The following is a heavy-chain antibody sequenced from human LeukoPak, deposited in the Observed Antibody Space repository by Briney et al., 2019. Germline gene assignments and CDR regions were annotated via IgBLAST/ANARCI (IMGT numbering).Heavy chain of an antibody. Sequence: GESLKISCKGSGYSFTSYWIDWVRQMPGKGLEWMGIIYPGDSDTRYSPSFQGQVTISADKSISTAYLQWSGLKASVTAMYYCARRPNRDGYNSYYFDYWGQGTLVTVSS. V-gene: IGHV5-51*01. CDR1: GYSFTSYW. D-gene: IGHD5-24*01. J-gene: IGHJ4*02. CDR3: ARRPNRDGYNSYYFDY. CDR2: IYPGDSDT.